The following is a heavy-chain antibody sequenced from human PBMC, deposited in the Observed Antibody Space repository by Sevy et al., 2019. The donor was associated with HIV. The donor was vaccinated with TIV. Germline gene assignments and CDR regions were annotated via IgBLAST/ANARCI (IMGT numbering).Heavy chain of an antibody. V-gene: IGHV3-21*01. CDR2: ISSSSSYI. J-gene: IGHJ3*02. Sequence: GGSLRLSCAASGFTFSSYSMNWVRQAPGKGLEWVSSISSSSSYIYYADSVKGRFTISRDNAKNSLYLQMNSLRAEDTAVYYCARPQGTMIGAFDIWGQGTMVTVSS. D-gene: IGHD3-22*01. CDR1: GFTFSSYS. CDR3: ARPQGTMIGAFDI.